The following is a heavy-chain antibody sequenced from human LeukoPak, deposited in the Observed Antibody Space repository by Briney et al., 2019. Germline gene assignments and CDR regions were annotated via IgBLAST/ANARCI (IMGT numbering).Heavy chain of an antibody. D-gene: IGHD3-22*01. CDR2: INLDGSEI. Sequence: GGPLRLSCEASGFVLGHSWMSWVRQAPGKGLEWVANINLDGSEINYLDSLTGRLTISRDNAKDSLYLQMNGLRAEDTAVYFCVRDRGYSTFDYWGQGTLVTVSS. CDR3: VRDRGYSTFDY. J-gene: IGHJ4*02. V-gene: IGHV3-7*03. CDR1: GFVLGHSW.